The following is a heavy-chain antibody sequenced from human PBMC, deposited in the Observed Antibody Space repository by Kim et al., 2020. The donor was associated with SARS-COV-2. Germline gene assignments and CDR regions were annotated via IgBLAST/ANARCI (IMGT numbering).Heavy chain of an antibody. CDR2: ISAYNGNT. J-gene: IGHJ5*02. D-gene: IGHD3-22*01. Sequence: ASVKVSCKASGYTFTSYGISWVRQAPGQGLEWMGWISAYNGNTNYAQKLQGRVTMTTDTSTSTAYMELRSLRSDDTAVYYCARDLEDVWPIPYYYDLGGKMGFDPWGQGTLVTVSS. V-gene: IGHV1-18*01. CDR3: ARDLEDVWPIPYYYDLGGKMGFDP. CDR1: GYTFTSYG.